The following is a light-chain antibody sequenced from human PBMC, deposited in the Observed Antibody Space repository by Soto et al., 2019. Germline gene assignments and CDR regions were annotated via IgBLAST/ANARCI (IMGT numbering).Light chain of an antibody. CDR3: QQYGSSPRYT. CDR1: QSVSSSY. J-gene: IGKJ2*01. Sequence: EIVLTQSPGTLSLSPGERATLSCRASQSVSSSYLAWYQQKPGQAPRLLIYGASSRATGIPDRFSGSGSGTDFILTISRLEPEDFAVYYCQQYGSSPRYTFGQGTKQEIK. V-gene: IGKV3-20*01. CDR2: GAS.